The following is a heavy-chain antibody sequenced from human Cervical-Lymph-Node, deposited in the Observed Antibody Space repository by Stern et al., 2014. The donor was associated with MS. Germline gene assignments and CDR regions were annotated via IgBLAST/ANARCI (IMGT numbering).Heavy chain of an antibody. V-gene: IGHV4-39*01. Sequence: QLQLQESGPGLVKPSETLSLSCTVSGGSISSGSFYWGWIRLPPGKGLEWIGTVYHSGSTYYNLSLKSRVTIAVDPSKTHFPLTRSSVAAADTAVYYCARLEYSTSWYSHYFDYWGQGTLVTVSS. CDR3: ARLEYSTSWYSHYFDY. D-gene: IGHD6-13*01. CDR1: GGSISSGSFY. CDR2: VYHSGST. J-gene: IGHJ4*02.